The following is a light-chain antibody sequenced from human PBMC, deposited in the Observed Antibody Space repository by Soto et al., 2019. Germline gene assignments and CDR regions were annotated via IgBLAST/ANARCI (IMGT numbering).Light chain of an antibody. CDR2: DVS. CDR3: SSSTNANSLV. V-gene: IGLV2-14*03. J-gene: IGLJ2*01. Sequence: QSALTQPASVSGSPGQSITISCTGTSSDVGGYNSVSWYQQHPDKAPQLMIFDVSNRPSGISDRFSGSKSGNTASLTISGLQAEDEADYYCSSSTNANSLVFGGGTKLTVL. CDR1: SSDVGGYNS.